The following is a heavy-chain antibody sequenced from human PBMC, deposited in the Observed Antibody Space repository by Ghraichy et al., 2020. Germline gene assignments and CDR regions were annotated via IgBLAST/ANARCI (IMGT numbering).Heavy chain of an antibody. CDR2: IFYNGNV. Sequence: SDTLSLTCTVSGGSISSNDDYWGWIRQPPGKGLEWIGSIFYNGNVYYNPSLKSQVTISVDTSKNQFSLKLSSVTAADTAVYYCARHHWRGNDAFDIWGQGTLVTVSS. V-gene: IGHV4-39*01. J-gene: IGHJ3*02. D-gene: IGHD3-16*01. CDR3: ARHHWRGNDAFDI. CDR1: GGSISSNDDY.